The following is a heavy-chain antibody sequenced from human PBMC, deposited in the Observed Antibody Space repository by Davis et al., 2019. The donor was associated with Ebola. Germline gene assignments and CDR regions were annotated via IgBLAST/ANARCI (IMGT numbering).Heavy chain of an antibody. CDR3: ARAVFHEVLDY. J-gene: IGHJ4*02. Sequence: PGGSLRPSCAASGFTSRNYAMHWVRQAPGKGLEWVAAVSHSEREKFYADSVKGRFTIPRDNSENTLYLKMNNLTADDAAVYYCARAVFHEVLDYWGQGTPVTVSS. CDR1: GFTSRNYA. D-gene: IGHD6-19*01. CDR2: VSHSEREK. V-gene: IGHV3-30*04.